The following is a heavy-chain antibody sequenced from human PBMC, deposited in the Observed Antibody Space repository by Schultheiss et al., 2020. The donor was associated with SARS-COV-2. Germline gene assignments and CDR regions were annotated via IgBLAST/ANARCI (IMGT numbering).Heavy chain of an antibody. CDR1: GFTFSSYS. J-gene: IGHJ5*02. V-gene: IGHV3-53*01. CDR3: TTDGPFDP. Sequence: GGSLRLSCAASGFTFSSYSMNWVRQAPGKGLEWVSVIYSGGSTYYADSVKGRFTISRDNSKNTLYLQMNSLRAEDTAVYYCTTDGPFDPWGQGTLVTVSS. CDR2: IYSGGST.